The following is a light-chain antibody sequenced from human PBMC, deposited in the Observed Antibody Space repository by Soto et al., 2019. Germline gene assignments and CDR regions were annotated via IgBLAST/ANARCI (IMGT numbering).Light chain of an antibody. J-gene: IGLJ1*01. CDR1: SSDVGSYNL. Sequence: QSVLTQPASVSGSPGQSITISCTGTSSDVGSYNLVSWYQQHPGKAPKLMIYEVSKRPSGVSNRFSGSKSGNTASLTISGLQAEDVADYYCCSYAGSSTPTVLGTGTKVTVL. CDR2: EVS. V-gene: IGLV2-23*02. CDR3: CSYAGSSTPTV.